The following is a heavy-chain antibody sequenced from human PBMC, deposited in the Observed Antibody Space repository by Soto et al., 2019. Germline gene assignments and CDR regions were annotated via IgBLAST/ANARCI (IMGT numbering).Heavy chain of an antibody. CDR2: ISGSGGST. J-gene: IGHJ4*02. Sequence: EVNLLESGGGLGQPGGSLRLSCLASGFRFSSYAMSWVRQAPGKGLEWVSAISGSGGSTYYADSVKGRFTISRDNSKNMLFLQMYSLRAEDTAVYYCTTPGGLWFGELFWEFDHWGQGTLVTVSS. D-gene: IGHD3-10*01. V-gene: IGHV3-23*01. CDR1: GFRFSSYA. CDR3: TTPGGLWFGELFWEFDH.